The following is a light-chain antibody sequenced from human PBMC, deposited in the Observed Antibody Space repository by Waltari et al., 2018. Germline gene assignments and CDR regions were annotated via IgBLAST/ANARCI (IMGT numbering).Light chain of an antibody. J-gene: IGKJ2*01. CDR2: GSS. CDR1: QSVSSNY. V-gene: IGKV3-20*01. CDR3: QQYGRSWNT. Sequence: EIVLTQSPGTLSLSPGERATLYCRASQSVSSNYLAWYKQRRGQAPSRIIHGSSSRATGIQDRVSGSGSGTDFTLTISRLEPEDLAVYYCQQYGRSWNTFGQGTKLEIK.